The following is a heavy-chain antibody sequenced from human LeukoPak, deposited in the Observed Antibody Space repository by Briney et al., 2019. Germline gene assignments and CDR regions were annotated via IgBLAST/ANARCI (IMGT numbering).Heavy chain of an antibody. CDR3: AKRGVVIRVILVGFHKQAYYFDS. V-gene: IGHV3-23*01. D-gene: IGHD3-22*01. J-gene: IGHJ4*02. CDR2: ISDSGGAT. Sequence: PGGSLRLSCAVSGITLSNYGMSWVRQAPGKGLEWVAGISDSGGATNYADSVKGRFTISRDNRKNTRYLQMNSLRAEDTAVYFCAKRGVVIRVILVGFHKQAYYFDSWGQGALVTVSS. CDR1: GITLSNYG.